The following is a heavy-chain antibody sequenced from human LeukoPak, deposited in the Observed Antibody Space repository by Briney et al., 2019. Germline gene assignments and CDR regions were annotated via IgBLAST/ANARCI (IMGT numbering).Heavy chain of an antibody. CDR1: GFTFSTYT. J-gene: IGHJ6*03. CDR3: ARDPYSGSYVDYYYYYYMDV. D-gene: IGHD6-13*01. Sequence: GGSLRLSCAASGFTFSTYTMKWVRQAPGKGLEWVSSVTRSSHYIYYADSVKGRFTISRDNAKNSLYLQIDSLRAEDTAVYYCARDPYSGSYVDYYYYYYMDVWGKGTTVTISS. CDR2: VTRSSHYI. V-gene: IGHV3-21*01.